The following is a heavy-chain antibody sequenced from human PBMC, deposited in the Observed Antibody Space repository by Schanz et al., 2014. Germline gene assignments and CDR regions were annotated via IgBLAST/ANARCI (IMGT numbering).Heavy chain of an antibody. J-gene: IGHJ4*02. CDR3: ATGPSGSLDY. Sequence: QVQLVQSGAEVKKPGSPVKVSCKSSGGTFSSYAISWVRQAPGHRPEWMGRINTGNGYTHYSETFQDRVTISADTSASTAYMEVRSLTSEDTAVYYCATGPSGSLDYWGQGTLVTVSS. CDR2: INTGNGYT. V-gene: IGHV1-3*04. CDR1: GGTFSSYA. D-gene: IGHD3-10*01.